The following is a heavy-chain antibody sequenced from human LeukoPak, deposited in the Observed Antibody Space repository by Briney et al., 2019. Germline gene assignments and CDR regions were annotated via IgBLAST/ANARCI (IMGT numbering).Heavy chain of an antibody. V-gene: IGHV3-66*01. CDR3: ARGDLPDYFDY. J-gene: IGHJ4*02. CDR2: IYSGGNT. Sequence: GGSLRLSCAASGFTFSSSYMSWVRQAPGKGLEWVSVIYSGGNTNYADSVKGRFTISRDNSKNTLYLQMNSLSAEDTAVYYCARGDLPDYFDYWGQETLVTVSS. CDR1: GFTFSSSY. D-gene: IGHD2-2*01.